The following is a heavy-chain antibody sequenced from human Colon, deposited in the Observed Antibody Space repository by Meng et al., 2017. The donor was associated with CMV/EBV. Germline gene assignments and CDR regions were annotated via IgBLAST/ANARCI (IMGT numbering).Heavy chain of an antibody. CDR1: GFSLSTIGMG. J-gene: IGHJ4*02. V-gene: IGHV2-5*02. Sequence: QIPLKGLWPTLVKPTQTPTLPCTFSGFSLSTIGMGVGWIRQPPGKALEWLGVIYWDDDKRYSPSLKSRLTITKDTSKNQVVLTMTNLDPLDTATYYCAHRPYGSGSYFFDYWGQGTLVTVSS. D-gene: IGHD3-10*01. CDR3: AHRPYGSGSYFFDY. CDR2: IYWDDDK.